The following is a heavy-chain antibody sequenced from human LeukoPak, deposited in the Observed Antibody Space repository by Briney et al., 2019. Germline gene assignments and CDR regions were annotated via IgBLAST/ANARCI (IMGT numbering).Heavy chain of an antibody. CDR2: ISTSSSTI. V-gene: IGHV3-48*01. CDR3: ARDGYEFRAFDI. Sequence: PGGSLRLSCAASGFTFSSYSMNWVRQAPGKGLEWVSYISTSSSTIYYADSVKGRFTISRDNAKNSLYLQMNSLRVEDTAVYYCARDGYEFRAFDIWGQGTMVTVSP. J-gene: IGHJ3*02. CDR1: GFTFSSYS. D-gene: IGHD5-12*01.